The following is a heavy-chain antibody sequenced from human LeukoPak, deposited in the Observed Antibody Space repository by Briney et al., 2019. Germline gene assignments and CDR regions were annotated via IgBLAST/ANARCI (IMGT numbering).Heavy chain of an antibody. CDR1: GFTFSSYA. CDR3: AKVGRRYSGYDYGGYYYYYMDV. D-gene: IGHD5-12*01. Sequence: PGGSLRLSCVASGFTFSSYAMSWVRQAPGKGLEWVSAISGSGGSTYYADSVKGRFTISRDNSKNTLYLQMNSLRAEDTAVYYCAKVGRRYSGYDYGGYYYYYMDVWGKGTTVTVSS. CDR2: ISGSGGST. J-gene: IGHJ6*03. V-gene: IGHV3-23*01.